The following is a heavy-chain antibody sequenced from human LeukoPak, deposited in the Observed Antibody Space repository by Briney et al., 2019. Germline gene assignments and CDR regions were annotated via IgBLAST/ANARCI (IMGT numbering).Heavy chain of an antibody. D-gene: IGHD6-19*01. CDR3: AKDDGYRSLYYYMDV. V-gene: IGHV1-18*01. J-gene: IGHJ6*03. CDR1: GYTFTSYG. Sequence: ASAKVSCKASGYTFTSYGISWVRPAPGQGLEWMGWISAYNGNTNYAQKLQGRVTMTTDTSTSTAYMELRSLRSEDTAVYYCAKDDGYRSLYYYMDVWGKGTTVTVSS. CDR2: ISAYNGNT.